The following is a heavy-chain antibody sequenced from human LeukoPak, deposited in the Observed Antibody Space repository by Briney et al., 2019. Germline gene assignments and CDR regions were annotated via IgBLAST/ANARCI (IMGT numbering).Heavy chain of an antibody. J-gene: IGHJ6*03. D-gene: IGHD6-13*01. V-gene: IGHV3-30-3*01. CDR2: ISYDGSNK. Sequence: HTGGSLRLSCAASGFTFSSYAMHWVRQAPGKGLEWVAVISYDGSNKYYADSLKGRFTISRDNSKNPLYLQMNSLRAEATAVYYCARGKGGQQLVLRDFYYFMDVWGKGTTVTVSS. CDR1: GFTFSSYA. CDR3: ARGKGGQQLVLRDFYYFMDV.